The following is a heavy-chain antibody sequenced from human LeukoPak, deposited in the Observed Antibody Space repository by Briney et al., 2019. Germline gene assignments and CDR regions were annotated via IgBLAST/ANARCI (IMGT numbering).Heavy chain of an antibody. D-gene: IGHD6-13*01. J-gene: IGHJ5*02. CDR2: ISAYNGRT. CDR1: RYTFSSYG. Sequence: ASVKVSCKASRYTFSSYGISWVRQALAQGVEWMGWISAYNGRTKYAQKLQGRVTMTTETSTSTAYMELRSLRSDDTAVYYCARARQQLVWANWFDPWGQGTLVTVSS. CDR3: ARARQQLVWANWFDP. V-gene: IGHV1-18*01.